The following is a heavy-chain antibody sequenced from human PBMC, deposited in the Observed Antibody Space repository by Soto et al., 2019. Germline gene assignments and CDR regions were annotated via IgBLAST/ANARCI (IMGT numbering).Heavy chain of an antibody. V-gene: IGHV4-59*01. CDR1: GGCISGYY. CDR2: IYYRGST. CDR3: ARVFSPRYCCGGSCYFDYFDY. Sequence: SLTCSVSGGCISGYYWSWIRQPPGKGPEGIGYIYYRGSTNYNPSLKSRVTISVDTSKNQFSLKLSSVTAADTAVYYCARVFSPRYCCGGSCYFDYFDYWGQGTLVTVSS. D-gene: IGHD2-15*01. J-gene: IGHJ4*02.